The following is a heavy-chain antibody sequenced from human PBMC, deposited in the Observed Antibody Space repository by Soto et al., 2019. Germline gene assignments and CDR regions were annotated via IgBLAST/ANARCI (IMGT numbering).Heavy chain of an antibody. CDR2: IYYSGST. CDR3: ARAPRKGIAAAGLFDY. D-gene: IGHD6-13*01. J-gene: IGHJ4*02. V-gene: IGHV4-30-4*02. Sequence: PSGTLSLTCTFPGGSISSGDYYWRWIRQPPGKGLEWIGYIYYSGSTYYNPSLKSRVTISVDTSKNQFSLKLSSVTAADTAVYYCARAPRKGIAAAGLFDYWGQGALVTVSS. CDR1: GGSISSGDYY.